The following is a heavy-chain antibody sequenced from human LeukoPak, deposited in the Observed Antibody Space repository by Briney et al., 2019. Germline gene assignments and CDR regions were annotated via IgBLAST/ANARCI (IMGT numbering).Heavy chain of an antibody. CDR2: IYYSGST. J-gene: IGHJ4*02. CDR1: GGSISSYY. D-gene: IGHD2-15*01. V-gene: IGHV4-59*01. Sequence: PSETLSLTCTVSGGSISSYYWSWIRQPPGKGLEWIGYIYYSGSTNYNPSLKSRVTISVDTSKNQFSLKLSSVTAADTAVYYCARHDIEQASDYWGQGTLVTVSS. CDR3: ARHDIEQASDY.